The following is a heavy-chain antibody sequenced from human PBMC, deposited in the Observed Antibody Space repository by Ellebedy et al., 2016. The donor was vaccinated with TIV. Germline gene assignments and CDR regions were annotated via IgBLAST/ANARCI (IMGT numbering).Heavy chain of an antibody. D-gene: IGHD2-8*01. CDR2: IDSDGSTT. CDR1: GFTVSSYF. Sequence: GESLKISCSAAGFTVSSYFMNWVHQAPGKGLMWVSNIDSDGSTTIYADSVKGRFTISRDNAKNTLYLQMNSLTVEDTGVYYCARGSDGQDYWGQGTLVTVSS. CDR3: ARGSDGQDY. V-gene: IGHV3-74*01. J-gene: IGHJ4*02.